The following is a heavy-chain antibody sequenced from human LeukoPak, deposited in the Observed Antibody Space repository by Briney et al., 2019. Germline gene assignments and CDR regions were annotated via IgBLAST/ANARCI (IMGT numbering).Heavy chain of an antibody. V-gene: IGHV3-30*02. CDR2: IRYDGSRK. Sequence: PGGSLRLSCAASGFIFSSYGMHWVRQAPDKGLEWVAFIRYDGSRKYYADSVKGRFTISRDNSKNTLYLQMNSLRAGDTAVYCCAKPHFDDWGQGTLVTVSS. CDR1: GFIFSSYG. J-gene: IGHJ4*02. CDR3: AKPHFDD.